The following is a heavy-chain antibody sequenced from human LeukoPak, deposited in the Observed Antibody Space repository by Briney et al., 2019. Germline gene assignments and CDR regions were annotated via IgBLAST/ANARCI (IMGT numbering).Heavy chain of an antibody. CDR3: ARSPYYYGSGSGYYYFDY. CDR1: GYTFTSYG. Sequence: ASVKVSCKASGYTFTSYGISWVRQAPGQGLEWMGWISAYNGNTNYAQKLQGRVTMTTDTSTSTAYMELRSLRSDDTAVYYCARSPYYYGSGSGYYYFDYWGQGTLVTVSS. V-gene: IGHV1-18*01. D-gene: IGHD3-10*01. J-gene: IGHJ4*02. CDR2: ISAYNGNT.